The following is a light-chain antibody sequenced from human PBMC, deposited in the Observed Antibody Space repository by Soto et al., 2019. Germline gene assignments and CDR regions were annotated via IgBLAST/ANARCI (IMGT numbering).Light chain of an antibody. CDR3: QQSDNIPLT. CDR1: QDINTY. V-gene: IGKV1-33*01. Sequence: DIQMTQSPSSLSASVGDRVTITCQASQDINTYLNWYQQKPGRAPKLLIYDASNLETGVPSRFSGSGSRTDFTFTISSLQPEDFATYYCQQSDNIPLTFGGGTKVDIK. J-gene: IGKJ4*01. CDR2: DAS.